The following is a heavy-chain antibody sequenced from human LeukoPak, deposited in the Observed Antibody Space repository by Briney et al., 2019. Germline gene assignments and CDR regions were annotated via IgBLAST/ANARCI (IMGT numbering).Heavy chain of an antibody. CDR2: IYPRDSDT. Sequence: GESLKISCQGSGYSFTSYWIGWVRQMPGKGLEWMGIIYPRDSDTRYSPSFQGQVTISADKSINTAYLQWSSLKASDTAMYFCARPRNYLSLRAGAFDFWGQGTMVAVSS. CDR1: GYSFTSYW. CDR3: ARPRNYLSLRAGAFDF. D-gene: IGHD1-7*01. J-gene: IGHJ3*01. V-gene: IGHV5-51*01.